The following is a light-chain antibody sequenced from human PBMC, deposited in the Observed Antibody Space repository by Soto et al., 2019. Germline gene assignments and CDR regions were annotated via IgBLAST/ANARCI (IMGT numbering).Light chain of an antibody. V-gene: IGLV2-14*01. CDR1: SSDIGVYNY. CDR3: FSYEDANNFV. Sequence: QSVLTQPASVSGSPGQSITFSCTGTSSDIGVYNYVSWYQQHPGKAPKLMIYEVNNRPSGVSNRFSGSKSGNTASLTISGLQAEDEGEYYCFSYEDANNFVFGSGTKVTVL. CDR2: EVN. J-gene: IGLJ1*01.